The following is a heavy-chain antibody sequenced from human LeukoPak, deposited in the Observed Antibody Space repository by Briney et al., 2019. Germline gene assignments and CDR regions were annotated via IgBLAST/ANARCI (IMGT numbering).Heavy chain of an antibody. Sequence: GGSLRLSCAASGSTFNSHAISWGLQAQGKGLEGVSTISCDGGITSYADSVKGRFTISRDNSKNTLYLQMNSLRAEDTAVYYCGKDLLSGSSAWYLTPFDYWGQGTLVTVSS. CDR3: GKDLLSGSSAWYLTPFDY. J-gene: IGHJ4*02. CDR2: ISCDGGIT. CDR1: GSTFNSHA. V-gene: IGHV3-23*01. D-gene: IGHD6-19*01.